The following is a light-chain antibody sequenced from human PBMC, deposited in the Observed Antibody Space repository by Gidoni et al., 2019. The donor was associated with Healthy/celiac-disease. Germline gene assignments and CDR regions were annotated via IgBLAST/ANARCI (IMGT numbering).Light chain of an antibody. Sequence: EIVMTQSPATLSVSPGERATLSCRASQSVSSNLAWYQQKPGQAPRLLIYGASTRATGIPARFSGSGSGTEFTLTISSLQSEDFAVYYCQQYNNWPRTYTFXXXTKLEIK. V-gene: IGKV3-15*01. CDR2: GAS. CDR1: QSVSSN. CDR3: QQYNNWPRTYT. J-gene: IGKJ2*01.